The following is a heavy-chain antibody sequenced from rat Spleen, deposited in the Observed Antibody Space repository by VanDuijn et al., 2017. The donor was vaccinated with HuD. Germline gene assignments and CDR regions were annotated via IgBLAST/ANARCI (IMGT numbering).Heavy chain of an antibody. Sequence: EVQLVESGGGLVQPGGALKLSWDGSGLIFSNYGMAWVRQAPTKGLVWVATIYYDGSRPYHRDSVKGRVTISRDNAKSTLYLQMDSLRAEDTATYYYTRRGTEAIVNWFSYWGQGTLVTVSS. CDR2: IYYDGSRP. D-gene: IGHD1-11*01. CDR3: TRRGTEAIVNWFSY. CDR1: GLIFSNYG. V-gene: IGHV5-29*01. J-gene: IGHJ3*01.